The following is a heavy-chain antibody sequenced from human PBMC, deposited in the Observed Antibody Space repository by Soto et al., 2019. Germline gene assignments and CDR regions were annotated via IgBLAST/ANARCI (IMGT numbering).Heavy chain of an antibody. V-gene: IGHV3-13*04. CDR2: IGTAGDT. J-gene: IGHJ6*02. CDR3: ARAPTQPYGSGSSMDV. Sequence: PGGSLRLSCAASGFTFSSYDRHWVRQATGKGLEWVSAIGTAGDTYYPGSVKGRFTISRENAKNSLYLQMNSLRAGDTAVYYCARAPTQPYGSGSSMDVWGQGTTVTVSS. CDR1: GFTFSSYD. D-gene: IGHD3-10*01.